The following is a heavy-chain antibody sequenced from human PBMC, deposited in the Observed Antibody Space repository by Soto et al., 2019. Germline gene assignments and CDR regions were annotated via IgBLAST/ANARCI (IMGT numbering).Heavy chain of an antibody. J-gene: IGHJ4*02. CDR2: IDNSGNT. Sequence: PSETLSLTCTVSDGCISTYFCKWIRQPAGKGLEWIGRIDNSGNTNYNPSLKSRVTMSEDTSRNQFSLKLNSVTAADTAVYYCARGGQDFWSGPFDYWGQGALVTAPQ. V-gene: IGHV4-4*07. CDR3: ARGGQDFWSGPFDY. CDR1: DGCISTYF. D-gene: IGHD3-3*01.